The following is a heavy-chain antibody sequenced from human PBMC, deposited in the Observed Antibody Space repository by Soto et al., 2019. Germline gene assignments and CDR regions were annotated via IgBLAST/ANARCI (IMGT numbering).Heavy chain of an antibody. J-gene: IGHJ6*02. CDR2: IFYSGST. V-gene: IGHV4-61*01. Sequence: SETLSLTCTVSGGSVSSGSFYWNWIRQPPGKGLEWLGYIFYSGSTNYNPSLRSRVTISVDTSKNQFSLRLSSVTAADTAVYYSATEWNFYYGMDVWGQGTTVTVSS. D-gene: IGHD5-12*01. CDR1: GGSVSSGSFY. CDR3: ATEWNFYYGMDV.